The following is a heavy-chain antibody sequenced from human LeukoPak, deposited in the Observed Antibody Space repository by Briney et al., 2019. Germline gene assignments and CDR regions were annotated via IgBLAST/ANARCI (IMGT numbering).Heavy chain of an antibody. CDR2: INYSGST. J-gene: IGHJ4*02. V-gene: IGHV4-34*01. Sequence: SETLSLTCAVYGGSFSGYYWSWIRQSPKKGLEWIGEINYSGSTNYNPSLKSRVTVSVDTSKNQFSLKLNAVTTADTAIYYCARGGYQLPEGYFDYWGQGTLVTVSS. CDR3: ARGGYQLPEGYFDY. D-gene: IGHD1-7*01. CDR1: GGSFSGYY.